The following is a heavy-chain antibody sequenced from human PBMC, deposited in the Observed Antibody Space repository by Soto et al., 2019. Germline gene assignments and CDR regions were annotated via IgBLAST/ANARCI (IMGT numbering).Heavy chain of an antibody. CDR1: GGSISSYY. CDR2: IYYSGST. V-gene: IGHV4-59*08. CDR3: ATGSITVDIFDY. D-gene: IGHD5-12*01. Sequence: SETLSLTCTVSGGSISSYYWSWIRQPPGKGLEWIGYIYYSGSTNYNPSLKSRVTISVDTSKNQFSLKLSSVTAADTAVYYCATGSITVDIFDYWGQGTLVTVSS. J-gene: IGHJ4*02.